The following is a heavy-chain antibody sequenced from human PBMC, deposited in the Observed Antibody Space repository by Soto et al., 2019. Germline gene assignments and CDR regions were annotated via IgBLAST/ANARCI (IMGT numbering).Heavy chain of an antibody. D-gene: IGHD6-6*01. CDR1: GFTFSSYA. J-gene: IGHJ4*02. CDR2: ISYDGSNK. CDR3: ARDAAALPFYSSSYHFDY. V-gene: IGHV3-30-3*01. Sequence: PGGSLRLSCAASGFTFSSYAMHWVRQAPGKGLEWVAVISYDGSNKYYADSVKGRFTIPRDNSKNTLYLQMNSLRAEDTAVYYCARDAAALPFYSSSYHFDYWGQGTLVTVSS.